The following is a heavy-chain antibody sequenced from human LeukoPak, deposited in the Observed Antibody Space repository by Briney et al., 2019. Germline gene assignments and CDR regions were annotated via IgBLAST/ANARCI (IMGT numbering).Heavy chain of an antibody. CDR1: GGSISSSSYY. D-gene: IGHD1-20*01. Sequence: PSETLSLTCTVSGGSISSSSYYWRSIRQPPGKGLGWIGSIYYSGSTYYNPSLNSRVTISVDTSKNQFSPKLSSVTAANTAVYYCARDQRITGTLSPYYYYYMDVWGKGTTVTVSS. CDR3: ARDQRITGTLSPYYYYYMDV. CDR2: IYYSGST. J-gene: IGHJ6*03. V-gene: IGHV4-39*02.